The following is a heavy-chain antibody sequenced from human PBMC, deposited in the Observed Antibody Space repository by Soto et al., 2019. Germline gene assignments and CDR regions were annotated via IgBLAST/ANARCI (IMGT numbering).Heavy chain of an antibody. D-gene: IGHD6-19*01. V-gene: IGHV3-23*01. CDR3: AKGRAPSGWYPPYSYGMDV. Sequence: EVQLLESGGGLVQPGGSLRLSCAASGFTFSSYAMSWVRQAPGKGLEWVSAISGSGGSTLYADSVKGRITISRDNSTNTLYLQMNSLRAEDTAVYYCAKGRAPSGWYPPYSYGMDVWGLGTTVTVSS. J-gene: IGHJ6*02. CDR1: GFTFSSYA. CDR2: ISGSGGST.